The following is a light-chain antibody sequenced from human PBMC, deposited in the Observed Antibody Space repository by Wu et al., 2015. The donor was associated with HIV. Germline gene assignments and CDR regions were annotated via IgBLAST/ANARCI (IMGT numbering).Light chain of an antibody. Sequence: EIVMTQSPATLSVSPGERATLSCRASQSVSSKLVWYQQRPGQAPRLLIYGASTRATGIPARFSGSGSGTEFTLTISSLEPEDFAIYYCQQRRNWPVTFGGGPRWRSN. V-gene: IGKV3-15*01. CDR1: QSVSSK. J-gene: IGKJ4*01. CDR2: GAS. CDR3: QQRRNWPVT.